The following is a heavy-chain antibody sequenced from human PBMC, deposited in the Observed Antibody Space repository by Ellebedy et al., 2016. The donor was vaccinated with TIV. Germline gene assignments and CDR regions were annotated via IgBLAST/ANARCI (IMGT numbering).Heavy chain of an antibody. D-gene: IGHD6-13*01. CDR1: GGSINSYY. CDR2: ISDSGTT. Sequence: MPSETLSLTCTVSGGSINSYYWSWIRQPPGKGLEWIGYISDSGTTNYNPSLKSRVTISVDTSMNQISLTLMTSVSAADTAVYYCARVAITAAVGGGFFDLWGRGALVTVSS. J-gene: IGHJ2*01. CDR3: ARVAITAAVGGGFFDL. V-gene: IGHV4-59*01.